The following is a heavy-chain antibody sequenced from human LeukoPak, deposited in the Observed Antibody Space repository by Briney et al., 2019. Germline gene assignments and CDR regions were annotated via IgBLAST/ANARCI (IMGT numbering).Heavy chain of an antibody. Sequence: GGSLRLSCAASGFTFSSYWMSWVRQAPGKGLEWVANIKEDGTEKYYVDSVKGRFTISRDNAQNSLFLQMNSLRAEDTAVYYCAKSGGRYFDWLHKGKYYFDYWGQGTLVTVSS. D-gene: IGHD3-9*01. V-gene: IGHV3-7*03. CDR3: AKSGGRYFDWLHKGKYYFDY. CDR1: GFTFSSYW. J-gene: IGHJ4*02. CDR2: IKEDGTEK.